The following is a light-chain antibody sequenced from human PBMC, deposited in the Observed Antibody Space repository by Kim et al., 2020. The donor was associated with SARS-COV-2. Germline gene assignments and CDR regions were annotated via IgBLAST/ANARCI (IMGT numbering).Light chain of an antibody. CDR2: DAS. CDR1: KSVSSY. J-gene: IGKJ1*01. Sequence: EIVLTQSPATLSLSLGDRVTLSCRASKSVSSYLAWYQQKAGQAPRLLIYDASKRATGIPARFSGSGSGTDFTLTINSLEPEDFALYYCQHHSNWLWTFGQGTKVDIK. V-gene: IGKV3-11*01. CDR3: QHHSNWLWT.